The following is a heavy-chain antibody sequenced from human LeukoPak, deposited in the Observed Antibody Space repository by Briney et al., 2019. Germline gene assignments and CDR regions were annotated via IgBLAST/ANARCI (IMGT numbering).Heavy chain of an antibody. CDR1: GFTVSSNY. J-gene: IGHJ4*02. CDR2: IYSGGST. Sequence: TGGSLRLSCAASGFTVSSNYMSWVSQAPRRGLEWVSVIYSGGSTYYADSMKGRFTISRDNSMNTLYLQLNSLRAEDSAMYYCARGSYSSSWHNWGQGPLVTVSP. D-gene: IGHD6-13*01. CDR3: ARGSYSSSWHN. V-gene: IGHV3-66*01.